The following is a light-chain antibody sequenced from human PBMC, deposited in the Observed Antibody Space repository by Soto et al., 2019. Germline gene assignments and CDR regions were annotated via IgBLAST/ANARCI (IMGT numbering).Light chain of an antibody. V-gene: IGLV2-11*01. CDR2: DVT. Sequence: QSALTQPRSVSGSPGQSVTISCTGTSSDVGGYNFVSWYQQHPDKAPKLMIYDVTKRPSGVPDRFSGSKSGNTASLTISGLQAEDEAAYYCSSHAGTYPLIFGGGTKVTVL. CDR3: SSHAGTYPLI. J-gene: IGLJ2*01. CDR1: SSDVGGYNF.